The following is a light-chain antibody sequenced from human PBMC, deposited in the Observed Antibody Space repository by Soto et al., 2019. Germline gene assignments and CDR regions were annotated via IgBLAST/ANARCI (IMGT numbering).Light chain of an antibody. CDR3: QQYGDSPLYS. CDR2: GAS. J-gene: IGKJ2*03. V-gene: IGKV3-20*01. CDR1: QSVSSIY. Sequence: EIVLTQSPGTLSLSPGERATLSCRASQSVSSIYLAWYQQKPGQAPRLLIYGASRRATGIPDRFSCSGSGTDFTLTINRLEPEDFAVYYCQQYGDSPLYSFGQGTRLEIK.